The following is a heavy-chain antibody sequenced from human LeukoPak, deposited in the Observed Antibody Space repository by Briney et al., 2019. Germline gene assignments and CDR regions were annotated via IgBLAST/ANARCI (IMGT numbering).Heavy chain of an antibody. CDR1: GGSISSYY. D-gene: IGHD3-10*01. CDR2: IYYSGST. CDR3: ASSITMVRGVIRYYGMDV. V-gene: IGHV4-59*01. J-gene: IGHJ6*04. Sequence: SETLSLTCTVSGGSISSYYWRWLRQPPGKGVEWVGDIYYSGSTNYNPSLKGRVTISVPTSKNQFSLQLSSVTAADTAVYYCASSITMVRGVIRYYGMDVWGKGTTVTVSS.